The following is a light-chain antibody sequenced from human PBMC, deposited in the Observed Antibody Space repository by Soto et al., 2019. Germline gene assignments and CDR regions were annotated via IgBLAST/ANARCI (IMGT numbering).Light chain of an antibody. V-gene: IGKV1-5*03. Sequence: DIQMTQSPSTLSASVGDRVNITCRASQSISSWLAWYQQKPGKAPKLLIYKASTLESGVPSRFSGSGSGTEFTLTISSLQPDDFATYYCQQFNSYSVLTFGGGTKVEIK. CDR2: KAS. J-gene: IGKJ4*01. CDR1: QSISSW. CDR3: QQFNSYSVLT.